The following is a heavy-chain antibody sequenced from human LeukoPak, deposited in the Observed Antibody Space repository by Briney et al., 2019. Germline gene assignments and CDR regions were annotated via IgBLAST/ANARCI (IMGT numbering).Heavy chain of an antibody. D-gene: IGHD2-21*02. Sequence: QTGGSLRLSCAASGFTFSHYAMSWVRQAPGKGLEWVSGIRGSGGNTYYADSVKGRFTISRDNSKNTLYLQMNSLRAEDTAVYYCARCQTASGYCYYDSPLWGQGTLVTVSS. CDR3: ARCQTASGYCYYDSPL. V-gene: IGHV3-23*01. CDR1: GFTFSHYA. J-gene: IGHJ4*02. CDR2: IRGSGGNT.